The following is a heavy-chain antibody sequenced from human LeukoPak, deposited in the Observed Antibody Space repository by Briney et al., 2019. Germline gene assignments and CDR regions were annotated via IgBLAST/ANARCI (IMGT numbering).Heavy chain of an antibody. CDR2: MSADGGGT. J-gene: IGHJ4*02. V-gene: IGHV3-23*01. D-gene: IGHD2-15*01. Sequence: PGGSLKLSWAAPGFIFSSYAMSWFRQAPGKGLEWVSAMSADGGGTYIADSLKGRCTISRDNSKSTLSLQMNSLRDEDTAIYYCAKSSGASTYYFDYWGQGILVTVS. CDR3: AKSSGASTYYFDY. CDR1: GFIFSSYA.